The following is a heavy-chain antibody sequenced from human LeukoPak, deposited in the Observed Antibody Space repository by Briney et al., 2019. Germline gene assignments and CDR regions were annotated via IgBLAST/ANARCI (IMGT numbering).Heavy chain of an antibody. D-gene: IGHD1-20*01. Sequence: SGILSLTCTVSGGSISSSSYYWGWIRQPPGKGLEWIGSIYYSGSTYYNPSLKSRVTISVDTSKNQFTLKLSSVTAADTAVYYCARDPETSPPPYNWNDLGAFDIWGQGTMVTVSS. CDR3: ARDPETSPPPYNWNDLGAFDI. V-gene: IGHV4-39*06. J-gene: IGHJ3*02. CDR2: IYYSGST. CDR1: GGSISSSSYY.